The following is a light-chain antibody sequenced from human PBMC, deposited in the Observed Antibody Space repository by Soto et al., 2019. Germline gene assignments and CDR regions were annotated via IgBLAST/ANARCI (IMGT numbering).Light chain of an antibody. V-gene: IGKV1-39*01. Sequence: DIQMTQSPSSLSASVGDRVTITCRASQIITTYLNWYQQEPGRAPRLLIHSASSLQSGVPSKFSGSGSGADFTLTISSLQPEDFETYYCQQSYSTPYTFGQGTKVDIK. J-gene: IGKJ2*01. CDR3: QQSYSTPYT. CDR1: QIITTY. CDR2: SAS.